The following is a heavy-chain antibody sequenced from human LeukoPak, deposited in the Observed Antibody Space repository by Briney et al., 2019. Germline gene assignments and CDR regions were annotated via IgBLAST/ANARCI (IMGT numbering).Heavy chain of an antibody. CDR2: IYYSGST. CDR1: GGSISSGDYY. Sequence: PSETLSLTCTVSGGSISSGDYYWSWIRQPPGKGLEWIGYIYYSGSTYYNPSLKSRVTISVDTSKNQFSLKLSSVTAADMAVYYCARGGGYDIFFDYWGQGTLVTVSS. D-gene: IGHD3-9*01. CDR3: ARGGGYDIFFDY. V-gene: IGHV4-30-4*01. J-gene: IGHJ4*02.